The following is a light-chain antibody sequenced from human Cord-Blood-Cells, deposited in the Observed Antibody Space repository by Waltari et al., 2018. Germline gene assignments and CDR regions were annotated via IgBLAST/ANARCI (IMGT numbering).Light chain of an antibody. CDR1: PSVSSN. J-gene: IGKJ1*01. CDR3: QQYNNWPSGT. CDR2: GAS. V-gene: IGKV3-15*01. Sequence: EIVMTQSPATLSVSPGERATLSFRASPSVSSNLAWYQQKPGQAPRLLIYGASTRATGIPARFSGSGSGTEFTLTISSLQSEDFAVYYCQQYNNWPSGTFGQGTKVEIK.